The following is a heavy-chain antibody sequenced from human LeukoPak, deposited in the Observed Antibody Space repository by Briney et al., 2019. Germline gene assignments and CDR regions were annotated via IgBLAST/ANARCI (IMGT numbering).Heavy chain of an antibody. CDR1: GDSVSSNSAA. CDR2: TYYRSKWYY. Sequence: SQTLSLTCAISGDSVSSNSAAWNWIRQPPSRGLEWLGRTYYRSKWYYGYAASVKSRITINPDTSKNQFSLQLNSVTPEDTAVYYCARGAAGYIDHWGQGTLVTVSS. D-gene: IGHD6-13*01. CDR3: ARGAAGYIDH. V-gene: IGHV6-1*01. J-gene: IGHJ4*02.